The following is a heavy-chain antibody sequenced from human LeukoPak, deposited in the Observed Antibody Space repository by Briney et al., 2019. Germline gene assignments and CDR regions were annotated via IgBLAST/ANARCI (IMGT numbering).Heavy chain of an antibody. CDR1: GFTFSSYA. J-gene: IGHJ4*02. D-gene: IGHD2-2*01. CDR3: ARGPGYCSSTSCSGGIVY. V-gene: IGHV3-30-3*01. Sequence: PGRSLRLSCAASGFTFSSYAMHWVRQAPGKGLEWMAVISYDGSNKYYADSVKGRFTISRDNSKNTLYLQMNSLRAEDTAVYYCARGPGYCSSTSCSGGIVYWGQGTLVTVSS. CDR2: ISYDGSNK.